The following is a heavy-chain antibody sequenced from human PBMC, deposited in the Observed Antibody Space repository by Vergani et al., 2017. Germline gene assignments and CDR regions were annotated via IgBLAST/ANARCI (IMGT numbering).Heavy chain of an antibody. D-gene: IGHD3-16*01. V-gene: IGHV3-33*05. CDR1: GFKFSQFG. Sequence: QVQLVESGGGVVQPWTSLTLSCEASGFKFSQFGMHWVRQGPGKGLEWVAFISYDGSKTQYADSEKGRVTISRDNSKNTVGLEMSSLRVDDTATYYCARDVWDCSGISXFLRAGEFYYMDVWGQGTTVTVSS. CDR2: ISYDGSKT. CDR3: ARDVWDCSGISXFLRAGEFYYMDV. J-gene: IGHJ6*03.